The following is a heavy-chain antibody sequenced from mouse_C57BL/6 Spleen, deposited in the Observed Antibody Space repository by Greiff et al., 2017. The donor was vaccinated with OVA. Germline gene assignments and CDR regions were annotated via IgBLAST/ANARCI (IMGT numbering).Heavy chain of an antibody. V-gene: IGHV3-6*01. CDR2: ISYDGSN. Sequence: EVQLQESGPGLVKPSQSLSLTCSVTGYSITSGYYWNWIRQFPGNKLEWMGYISYDGSNNYNPSLKNRISITRDTSKNQFFLKLNSVTTEDTATYDCARRIYYGNLDYWGQGTTLTVSS. D-gene: IGHD2-1*01. J-gene: IGHJ2*01. CDR1: GYSITSGYY. CDR3: ARRIYYGNLDY.